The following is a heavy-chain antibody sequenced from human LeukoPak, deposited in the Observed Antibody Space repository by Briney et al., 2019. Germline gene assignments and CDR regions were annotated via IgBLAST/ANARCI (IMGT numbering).Heavy chain of an antibody. J-gene: IGHJ4*02. CDR2: IYSGCST. CDR3: ARERRGSYGRGPHSFDY. CDR1: GFTVSSIY. Sequence: PGGSPRLSCAASGFTVSSIYMSWVRQAPGKGLEWASDIYSGCSTYYADPVKRRFSIPSDSSKNPQYLPVNGLTDEDTALHYCARERRGSYGRGPHSFDYWGQGTLVTVSS. V-gene: IGHV3-53*01. D-gene: IGHD3-10*01.